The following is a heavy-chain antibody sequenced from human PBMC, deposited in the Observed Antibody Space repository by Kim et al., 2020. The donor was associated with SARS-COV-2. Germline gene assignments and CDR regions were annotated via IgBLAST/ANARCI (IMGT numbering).Heavy chain of an antibody. J-gene: IGHJ6*02. CDR3: TDGLDV. V-gene: IGHV3-15*01. CDR2: KADGGTT. Sequence: KADGGTTVSAPPVKDRFTSSRDDSKTTLYLQMNSLKSEDTAVYYCTDGLDVWGQGTTVTVSS.